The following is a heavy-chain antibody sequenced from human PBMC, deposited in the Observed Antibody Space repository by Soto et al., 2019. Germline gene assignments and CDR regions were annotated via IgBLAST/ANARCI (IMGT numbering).Heavy chain of an antibody. CDR2: ISYDGSNK. Sequence: GGSLRLSCAASGFTFSSYGMHWVRQAPGKGLEWVAVISYDGSNKYYADSVKGRFTISRDNSKNTLYLQMNSLRAEDTAVYYCANDRIFGVANYYGMDVWGQGTTVTVSS. CDR1: GFTFSSYG. J-gene: IGHJ6*02. CDR3: ANDRIFGVANYYGMDV. D-gene: IGHD3-3*01. V-gene: IGHV3-30*18.